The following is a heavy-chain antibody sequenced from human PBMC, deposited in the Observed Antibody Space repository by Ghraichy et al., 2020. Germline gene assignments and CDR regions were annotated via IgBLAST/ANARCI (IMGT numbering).Heavy chain of an antibody. Sequence: LSLTCAAAGFSFRTCGMYWVRQAPGKGLEWLGIIWSDGNNKYYADSVKGRFTISRDNSKNTLYLEMNSLRVEDTAVYYCVKGSATTMVRGVIIGVDHYYMDVWGRGTTVTVSS. CDR3: VKGSATTMVRGVIIGVDHYYMDV. CDR1: GFSFRTCG. J-gene: IGHJ6*03. V-gene: IGHV3-33*06. CDR2: IWSDGNNK. D-gene: IGHD3-10*01.